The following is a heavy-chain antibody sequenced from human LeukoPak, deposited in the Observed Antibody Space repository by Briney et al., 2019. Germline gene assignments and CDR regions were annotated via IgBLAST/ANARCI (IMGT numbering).Heavy chain of an antibody. D-gene: IGHD5-12*01. CDR1: DRSLDNHY. CDR2: VYYSGSI. J-gene: IGHJ3*01. V-gene: IGHV4-59*08. CDR3: ARRRKVAATGDAFDV. Sequence: PSETLSLTCTVSDRSLDNHYWNWIRQPPGKGLEWIGYVYYSGSINYNPSLKSRVTISVDTSKTHFSLKLNSVTAADTAVYYCARRRKVAATGDAFDVWGQGTVVTVSS.